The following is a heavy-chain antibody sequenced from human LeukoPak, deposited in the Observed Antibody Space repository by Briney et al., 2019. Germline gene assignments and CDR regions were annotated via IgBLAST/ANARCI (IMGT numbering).Heavy chain of an antibody. CDR3: ARGEDRSSGWYREFGY. J-gene: IGHJ4*02. CDR1: GFTFSSYG. CDR2: ISYDGSNK. V-gene: IGHV3-30*03. D-gene: IGHD6-19*01. Sequence: GGSLRLTCAASGFTFSSYGMHWVRQAPGKGLEWVAVISYDGSNKYYADSVKVRFTISRDNTKNSLYLQMNSLRAEDTAVYYCARGEDRSSGWYREFGYWGQGTLVTVSS.